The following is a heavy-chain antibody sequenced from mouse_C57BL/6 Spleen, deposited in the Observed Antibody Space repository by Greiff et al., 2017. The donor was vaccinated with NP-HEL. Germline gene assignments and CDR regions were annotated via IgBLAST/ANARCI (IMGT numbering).Heavy chain of an antibody. V-gene: IGHV14-4*01. CDR2: IDPENGDT. CDR3: TYITTVVHAMDY. D-gene: IGHD1-1*01. J-gene: IGHJ4*01. Sequence: EVKLMESGAELVRPGASVKLSCTASGFNIKDDYMHWVKQRPEQGLEWIGWIDPENGDTEYASKFQGKATITADTSSNTAYLQLSSLTSEDTAVYYCTYITTVVHAMDYWGQGTSVTVSS. CDR1: GFNIKDDY.